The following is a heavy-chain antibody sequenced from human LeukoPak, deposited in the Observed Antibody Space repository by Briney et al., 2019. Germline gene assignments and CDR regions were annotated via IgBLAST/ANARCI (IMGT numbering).Heavy chain of an antibody. J-gene: IGHJ4*02. CDR2: ISWNSGSI. V-gene: IGHV3-9*01. CDR1: GFTFDDYA. Sequence: GRSLRLSCAASGFTFDDYAMHWVRQAPGKGLGWVSGISWNSGSIGYADSVKGRFTISRDNAKNSLYLQMNSLRAEDTALYYCAKGGGIAVDYPTETFDYWGQGTLVTVSS. D-gene: IGHD6-19*01. CDR3: AKGGGIAVDYPTETFDY.